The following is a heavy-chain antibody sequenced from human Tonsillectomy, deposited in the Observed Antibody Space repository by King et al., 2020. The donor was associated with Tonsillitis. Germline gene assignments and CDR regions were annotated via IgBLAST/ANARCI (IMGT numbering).Heavy chain of an antibody. D-gene: IGHD5-12*01. Sequence: VQLVESGGGLVQIGGSLRLSRAASGFTFSSYAMSWVRQAPGKGLEWVSSISGSGGSTYSADSVKGRFTISRDNSKNTLYLQMNSLRAEDTAVYYCAKDKVATMPRDAFDLWGQGTMVTVSS. CDR2: ISGSGGST. J-gene: IGHJ3*01. V-gene: IGHV3-23*04. CDR3: AKDKVATMPRDAFDL. CDR1: GFTFSSYA.